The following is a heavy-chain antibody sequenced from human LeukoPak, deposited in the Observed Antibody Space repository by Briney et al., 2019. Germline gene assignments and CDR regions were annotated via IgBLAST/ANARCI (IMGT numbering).Heavy chain of an antibody. CDR1: GGSISSGSYY. J-gene: IGHJ6*03. V-gene: IGHV4-61*02. D-gene: IGHD6-19*01. CDR3: ERSSLIAVAGTVYMDV. Sequence: SQTLSLTCTVSGGSISSGSYYWSWIQQPAGKGLEWIGRIYTSGSTNYNPSLKSRVTISVDTSKNQFSLKLSSVTAADTAVYYCERSSLIAVAGTVYMDVWGKGTTVTVSS. CDR2: IYTSGST.